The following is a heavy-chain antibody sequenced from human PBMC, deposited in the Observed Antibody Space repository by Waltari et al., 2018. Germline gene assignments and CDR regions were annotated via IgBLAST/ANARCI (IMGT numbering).Heavy chain of an antibody. CDR1: GGTFSNYL. Sequence: QVQLVQSGAEVKKPGYSVKVSCKDSGGTFSNYLISWVLQAPGQGLEWMGGIIPIFGTPNYAQKFQGRVTIIADESTSAVYMELSSLRPEDTAVYYCARSYYYDRIGDYPSLGAFDYWGQGTLVTVSS. J-gene: IGHJ4*02. CDR2: IIPIFGTP. V-gene: IGHV1-69*12. CDR3: ARSYYYDRIGDYPSLGAFDY. D-gene: IGHD3-22*01.